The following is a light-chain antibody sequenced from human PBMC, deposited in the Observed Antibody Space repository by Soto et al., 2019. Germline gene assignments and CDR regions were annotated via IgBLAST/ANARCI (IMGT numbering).Light chain of an antibody. CDR1: SGHSTYI. Sequence: QSVLTQSSSASASLGSSVKLTCTLNSGHSTYIIAWHQHQPGKAPRYLMKLEGSGSYNKGSGVPDRFSGSSSGADRYLTISNLQSEDEADYYCETWDSDTRVFGGWTKLTVL. V-gene: IGLV4-60*03. CDR2: LEGSGSY. CDR3: ETWDSDTRV. J-gene: IGLJ2*01.